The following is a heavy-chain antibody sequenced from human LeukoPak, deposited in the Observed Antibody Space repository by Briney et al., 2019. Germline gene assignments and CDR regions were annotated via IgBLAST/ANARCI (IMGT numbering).Heavy chain of an antibody. V-gene: IGHV4-31*03. J-gene: IGHJ5*02. Sequence: SETLSLTCTVSGGSISSGGYYWSWIRQHPGKGLEWIGYIYYSGSTYYNPSLKSRVTISVDTSKNQFSLKLSSVTAADTAVYYCARDATTVTWGFDPWGQGTLVTVSS. CDR1: GGSISSGGYY. CDR2: IYYSGST. CDR3: ARDATTVTWGFDP. D-gene: IGHD4-17*01.